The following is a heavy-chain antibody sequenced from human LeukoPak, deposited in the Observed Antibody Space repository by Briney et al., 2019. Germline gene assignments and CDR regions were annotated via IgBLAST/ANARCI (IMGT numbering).Heavy chain of an antibody. J-gene: IGHJ4*02. CDR1: GVSINTCCYY. D-gene: IGHD5-18*01. CDR2: KYCSGST. V-gene: IGHV4-61*01. Sequence: SETLSLTCDVSGVSINTCCYYWTWIRQPPGKGLEWIGYKYCSGSTRYNSSLRSRLTISLDSSKNQFSLRLTSVTAADTAVYYCARGRSYGFDFDSWGPGTLVIVSS. CDR3: ARGRSYGFDFDS.